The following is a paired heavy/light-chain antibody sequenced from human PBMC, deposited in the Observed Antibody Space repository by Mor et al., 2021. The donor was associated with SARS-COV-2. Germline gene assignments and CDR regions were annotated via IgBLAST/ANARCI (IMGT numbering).Light chain of an antibody. CDR3: YSTDSSGNHIM. Sequence: SYELTQPPSVSVSPGQTARITCSGDALPKKYAYWYQQKSGQAPVLVIYEDSKRPSGIPERFSGSSSGTMATLTISGAQVEDEADYYCYSTDSSGNHIMFGGGTKLTVL. CDR2: EDS. J-gene: IGLJ3*02. V-gene: IGLV3-10*01. CDR1: ALPKKY.
Heavy chain of an antibody. CDR1: GGSISSYY. Sequence: QVQLQESGPGLVKPSETLSLTCTVSGGSISSYYWSWIRQPPGKGLEWIGYIYYSGSTNYNPSLKSRVTISVDTSKNQFSLKLSSVTAADTAVYYCARCPSYDSSGYYYDNLFFDYWGQGTLVTVSS. J-gene: IGHJ4*02. CDR3: ARCPSYDSSGYYYDNLFFDY. V-gene: IGHV4-59*01. D-gene: IGHD3-22*01. CDR2: IYYSGST.